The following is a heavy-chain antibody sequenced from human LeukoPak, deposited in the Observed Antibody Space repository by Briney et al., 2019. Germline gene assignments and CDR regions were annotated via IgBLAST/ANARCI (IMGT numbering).Heavy chain of an antibody. V-gene: IGHV3-48*03. J-gene: IGHJ4*02. CDR1: GFTFSAYE. CDR2: ISGSGDTI. D-gene: IGHD3-16*01. CDR3: VSAYGGLLDY. Sequence: GGSLRLSCAASGFTFSAYEMNWVRQAPGKGLEWLSYISGSGDTIYYAGSVKGRFTISRDNAKNSLYLQMSSLRAEDTAVYYCVSAYGGLLDYWGQGTLVTVSS.